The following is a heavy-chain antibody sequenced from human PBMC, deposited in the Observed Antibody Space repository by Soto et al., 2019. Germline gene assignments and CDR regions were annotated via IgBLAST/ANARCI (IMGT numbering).Heavy chain of an antibody. CDR2: IYYSGST. CDR1: GGSISSYY. Sequence: SETLSLTCTVSGGSISSYYWSWIRQPPGKGLEWIGYIYYSGSTNYNPSLKSRVTISVDTSKNQFSLKLSSVTAADTAVYYCARQSSWTPPPYYYYMDVWGKGTTVTVSS. CDR3: ARQSSWTPPPYYYYMDV. J-gene: IGHJ6*03. D-gene: IGHD6-13*01. V-gene: IGHV4-59*08.